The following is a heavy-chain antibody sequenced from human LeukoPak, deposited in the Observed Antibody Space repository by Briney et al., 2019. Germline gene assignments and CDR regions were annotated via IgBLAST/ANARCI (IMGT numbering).Heavy chain of an antibody. CDR2: INPNNGGT. CDR3: ARLTYSSSWYGVRDY. D-gene: IGHD6-13*01. Sequence: ASVKVSCKASGYTFTGYYMHWVRQAPGQGLEWMGWINPNNGGTNYAQKFQGRVTMTRDTSISAAYMELSRLRSDDTAVYYCARLTYSSSWYGVRDYWGQGTLVTVSS. J-gene: IGHJ4*02. CDR1: GYTFTGYY. V-gene: IGHV1-2*02.